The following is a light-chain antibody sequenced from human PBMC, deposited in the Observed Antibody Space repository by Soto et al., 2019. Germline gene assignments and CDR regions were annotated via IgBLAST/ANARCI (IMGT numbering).Light chain of an antibody. CDR3: HQYDSSPRT. Sequence: EIVLTQSPVTLSLSPGERATLSCRASQSVSSSYLAWYQQKPGQAPRLLIYGASSRATGIPDRFSGSGSGTDFTLTISRLEPEDFAVYYCHQYDSSPRTFGQGTKVDIK. CDR1: QSVSSSY. V-gene: IGKV3-20*01. J-gene: IGKJ1*01. CDR2: GAS.